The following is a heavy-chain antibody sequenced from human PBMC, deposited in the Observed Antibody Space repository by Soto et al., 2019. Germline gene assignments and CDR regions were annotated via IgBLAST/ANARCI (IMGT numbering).Heavy chain of an antibody. V-gene: IGHV4-30-4*01. CDR2: IYYSGST. Sequence: SETLSLTCTVSGGSISSGDYYWSWIRQPPGKGLEWIGYIYYSGSTYYNPSLKSRVTISVDTSKNQFSLKLSSVTAADTAVYYCARKNNRKYYGMDVWGQRDHGHRLL. J-gene: IGHJ6*04. CDR1: GGSISSGDYY. D-gene: IGHD1-20*01. CDR3: ARKNNRKYYGMDV.